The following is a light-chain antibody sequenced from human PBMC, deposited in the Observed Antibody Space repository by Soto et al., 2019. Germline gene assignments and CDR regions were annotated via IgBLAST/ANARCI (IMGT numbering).Light chain of an antibody. CDR1: QSVSTNS. Sequence: EIVLTQSPDTLSLSPGERATLSCRASQSVSTNSLAWYQQRPGQAPRPLIYGASSRATGTPDRFSGSGSGTDFTLIISRLEPEDFAVYYCQQYSIYCTFGQGTKVEIK. V-gene: IGKV3-20*01. CDR2: GAS. J-gene: IGKJ1*01. CDR3: QQYSIYCT.